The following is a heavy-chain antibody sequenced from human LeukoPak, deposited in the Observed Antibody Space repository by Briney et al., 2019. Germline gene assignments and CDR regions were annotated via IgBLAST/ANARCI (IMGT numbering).Heavy chain of an antibody. CDR2: ISSSSSSL. Sequence: GGSLRLSCAASGFTFSSYSMNWVRQAPGKGLEWVSSISSSSSSLYYADSVKGRFTISRDNAKNSLYLQMNSLRAEDTAVYYCERDLAAAAYRGQGTLVTVSS. CDR1: GFTFSSYS. J-gene: IGHJ1*01. D-gene: IGHD6-13*01. V-gene: IGHV3-21*01. CDR3: ERDLAAAAY.